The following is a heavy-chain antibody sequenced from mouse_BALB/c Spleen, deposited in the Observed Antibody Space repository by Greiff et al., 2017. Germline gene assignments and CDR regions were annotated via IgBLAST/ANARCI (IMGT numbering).Heavy chain of an antibody. CDR2: ISDGGSYT. D-gene: IGHD2-14*01. V-gene: IGHV5-4*02. CDR1: GFTFSDYY. CDR3: ARDGAAYYRYDRFAY. Sequence: EVMLVESGGGLVKPGGSLKLSCAASGFTFSDYYMYWVRQTPEKRLEWVATISDGGSYTYYPGSVKGRFTISRDNAKNNLYLQMSSLKSEDTVMYYCARDGAAYYRYDRFAYWGQGTLVTVSA. J-gene: IGHJ3*01.